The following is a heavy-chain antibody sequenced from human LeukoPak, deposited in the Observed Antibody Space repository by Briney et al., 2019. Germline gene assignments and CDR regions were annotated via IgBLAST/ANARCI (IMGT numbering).Heavy chain of an antibody. Sequence: GGSLRLSCAASGFTCSDYYMSWVRQAPGKELEWVSAISGSGGSTYYADSVKGRFTISRDNSKNTLYLQLNSLRAEDTAVYYCAKSVGSWDYGYFDYWGQGTLVTVSS. D-gene: IGHD4/OR15-4a*01. CDR2: ISGSGGST. CDR3: AKSVGSWDYGYFDY. V-gene: IGHV3-23*01. CDR1: GFTCSDYY. J-gene: IGHJ4*02.